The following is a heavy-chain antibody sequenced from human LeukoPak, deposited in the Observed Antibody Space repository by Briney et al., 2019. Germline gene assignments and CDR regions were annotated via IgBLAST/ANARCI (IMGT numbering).Heavy chain of an antibody. CDR1: GASISSRSYY. Sequence: SETLSLTCIVSGASISSRSYYWGWIRQPPGKGLEWIGSIYYSGSTYYNPSLKSRVTIFVDTSKNQFSLKLSSVTAADTAVYYCARSYCSSGNCHAVGAFDIWGQGTSVTVSS. D-gene: IGHD2-2*01. J-gene: IGHJ3*02. CDR3: ARSYCSSGNCHAVGAFDI. CDR2: IYYSGST. V-gene: IGHV4-39*01.